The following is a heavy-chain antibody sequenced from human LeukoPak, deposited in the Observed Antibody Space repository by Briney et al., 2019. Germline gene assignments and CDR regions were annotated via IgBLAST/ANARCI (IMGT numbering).Heavy chain of an antibody. V-gene: IGHV4-61*02. CDR2: IYTSGST. CDR1: GGSISSGSYY. D-gene: IGHD1-26*01. Sequence: SETLSLTCTVSGGSISSGSYYWSWIRQPAGKGLEWIVRIYTSGSTNYNPSLKSRITISVDRAKKQFTLKLRAMTAAATAVYYCARSSGMDYWGQGTLVTVSS. J-gene: IGHJ4*02. CDR3: ARSSGMDY.